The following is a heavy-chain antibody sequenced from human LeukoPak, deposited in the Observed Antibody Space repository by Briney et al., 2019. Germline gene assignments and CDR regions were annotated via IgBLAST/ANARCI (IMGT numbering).Heavy chain of an antibody. V-gene: IGHV3-21*05. J-gene: IGHJ4*02. D-gene: IGHD1-26*01. Sequence: GGSLRLSCAASGVTFSSYSMNWVRQAPGKGLEWVSHISSSSSYIYYADSVKGRFTISRDKSKNTLYLQMNSLRAEDTAVYYCAKGDTTWELPHDYWGQGTLVTVSS. CDR3: AKGDTTWELPHDY. CDR2: ISSSSSYI. CDR1: GVTFSSYS.